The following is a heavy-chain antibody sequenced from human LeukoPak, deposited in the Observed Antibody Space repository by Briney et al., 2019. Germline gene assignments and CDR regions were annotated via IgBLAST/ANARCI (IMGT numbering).Heavy chain of an antibody. V-gene: IGHV4-34*01. Sequence: SETLSLTCAVYGGSFSGYYWSWIRQSPGKGLEWIGEINHSGSTNYNPSLKSRVTISVDTSKNQFSLKLSSVTAADTAVYFCARHDGTTVVNNWFDPWGQGTLVTVSS. CDR2: INHSGST. J-gene: IGHJ5*02. CDR3: ARHDGTTVVNNWFDP. CDR1: GGSFSGYY. D-gene: IGHD2-21*01.